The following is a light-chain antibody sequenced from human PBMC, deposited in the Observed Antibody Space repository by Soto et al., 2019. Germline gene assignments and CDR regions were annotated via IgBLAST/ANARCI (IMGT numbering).Light chain of an antibody. V-gene: IGKV1-39*01. J-gene: IGKJ2*01. CDR1: QSIINY. CDR3: QQSYTIPYT. CDR2: AAS. Sequence: DIQMTQSPSSQSASVGDRLTITCRSSQSIINYLHWYQQKPGKAPKLLIYAASNLQSGVPSRFSGSGSGTDFTLSISSLQPEDFATYYCQQSYTIPYTYGQGTKLEIK.